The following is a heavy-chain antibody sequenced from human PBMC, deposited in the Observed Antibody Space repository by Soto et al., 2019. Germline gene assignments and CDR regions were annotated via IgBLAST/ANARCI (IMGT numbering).Heavy chain of an antibody. CDR3: AKQRAGYGSGSDTFYFDF. J-gene: IGHJ4*02. V-gene: IGHV3-23*01. CDR1: GFTFSTYA. Sequence: GGSLRLSCSTSGFTFSTYAMNWVRQAPGKGLEWVSALSGSGGTTYYADSVRGRFTISRDNSKNTLFLQMSSLRAEDTALYYCAKQRAGYGSGSDTFYFDFWGQGTLVTVSS. CDR2: LSGSGGTT. D-gene: IGHD3-10*01.